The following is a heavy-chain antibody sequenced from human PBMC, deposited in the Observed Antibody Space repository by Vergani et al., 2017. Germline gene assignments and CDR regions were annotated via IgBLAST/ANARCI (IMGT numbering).Heavy chain of an antibody. CDR3: ALESPGGGGY. D-gene: IGHD3-16*01. V-gene: IGHV4-34*01. Sequence: QVQLQQWGAGLLKPSETLSLTCAVYGGSFSGYYWSWIRQPPGKGLEWIGEINHSGITNYNPSRELRVTIAVDTSKNQFSLKLSSVTAADTAVYYCALESPGGGGYWGQGTLVTVSS. CDR2: INHSGIT. J-gene: IGHJ4*02. CDR1: GGSFSGYY.